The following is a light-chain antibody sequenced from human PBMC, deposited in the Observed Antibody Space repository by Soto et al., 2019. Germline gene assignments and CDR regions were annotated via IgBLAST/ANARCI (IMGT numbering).Light chain of an antibody. CDR2: NNN. CDR3: AAWDDSLNGPGV. J-gene: IGLJ3*02. Sequence: QSVLTQPPSASGTPGQRVTISCSGSSSNIGSNTVNWYQQLPGTAPKLLIYNNNQRPSGVPDRFSGSKSGTSASLAISGLQSEDEADYYCAAWDDSLNGPGVFGGGTKRPS. V-gene: IGLV1-44*01. CDR1: SSNIGSNT.